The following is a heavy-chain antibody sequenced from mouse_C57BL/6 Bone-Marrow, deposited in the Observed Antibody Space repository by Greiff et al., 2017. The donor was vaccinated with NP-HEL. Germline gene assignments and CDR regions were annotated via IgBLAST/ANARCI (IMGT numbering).Heavy chain of an antibody. CDR3: ARELGRGYFDV. CDR2: INYDGSST. D-gene: IGHD4-1*01. Sequence: EVMLVESEGGLVQPGSSMKLSCTASGFTFSDYYMAWVRQVPEKGLEWVANINYDGSSTYYLDSLKSRFIISRDNAKNILYLQMSSLKSEDTATYYSARELGRGYFDVWGTGTTVTVSS. V-gene: IGHV5-16*01. J-gene: IGHJ1*03. CDR1: GFTFSDYY.